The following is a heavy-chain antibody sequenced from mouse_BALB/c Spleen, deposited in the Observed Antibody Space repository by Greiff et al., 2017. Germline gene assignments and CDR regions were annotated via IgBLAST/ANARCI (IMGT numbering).Heavy chain of an antibody. J-gene: IGHJ2*01. V-gene: IGHV1-80*01. D-gene: IGHD1-1*01. CDR1: GYAFSSYW. Sequence: QVQLQQSGAELVRPGSSVKISCKASGYAFSSYWMNWVQQRPGQGLEWIGQIYPGDGDTNYNGKFKGKATLTADKSSSTAYMQLSSLTSEDSAVYFCARRTVVATDYFDYWGQGTTLTVSS. CDR3: ARRTVVATDYFDY. CDR2: IYPGDGDT.